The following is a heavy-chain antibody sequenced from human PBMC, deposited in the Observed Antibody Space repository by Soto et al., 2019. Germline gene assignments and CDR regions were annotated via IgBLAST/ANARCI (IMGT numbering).Heavy chain of an antibody. V-gene: IGHV4-59*08. CDR3: ARHGGVCTNGVCYDWFNAFDI. D-gene: IGHD2-8*01. CDR1: GGSISSYY. J-gene: IGHJ3*02. Sequence: SETLSLTCTVSGGSISSYYWSWIRQPPGKGLEWIGYIYYSGSTNYNPSLKSRVTISVDTSKNQFSLKLSSLTAADTAVYYCARHGGVCTNGVCYDWFNAFDIWGQGTMVTVSS. CDR2: IYYSGST.